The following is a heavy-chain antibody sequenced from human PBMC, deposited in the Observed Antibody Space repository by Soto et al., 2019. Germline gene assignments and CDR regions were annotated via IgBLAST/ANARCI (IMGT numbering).Heavy chain of an antibody. CDR1: GGSFSGYY. CDR2: INHSGST. D-gene: IGHD6-13*01. CDR3: AREGGYSSSWYPPQYYYYYGMDA. J-gene: IGHJ6*02. V-gene: IGHV4-34*01. Sequence: SETLSLTCAVYGGSFSGYYWSWIRQPPGKGLEWIGEINHSGSTNYNPSLKSRVTISVDTSKNQFSLKLSSVTAADTAVYYCAREGGYSSSWYPPQYYYYYGMDAWGQGTTVTVSS.